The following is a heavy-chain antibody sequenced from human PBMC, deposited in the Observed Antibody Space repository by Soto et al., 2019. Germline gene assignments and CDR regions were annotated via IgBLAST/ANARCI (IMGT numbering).Heavy chain of an antibody. J-gene: IGHJ4*02. V-gene: IGHV4-31*03. Sequence: QMQLQESGPGLVSPSQTLSLTCTVSGGSISSDGDYYRWSWIRQHPGKGLEWIGYIYDSGSPYYHPSLESRVTVPVDTSKNQFSLKLSSLTAADTAVYYCARVRENYFDSWGQGILVTVSS. CDR2: IYDSGSP. CDR3: ARVRENYFDS. CDR1: GGSISSDGDYYR.